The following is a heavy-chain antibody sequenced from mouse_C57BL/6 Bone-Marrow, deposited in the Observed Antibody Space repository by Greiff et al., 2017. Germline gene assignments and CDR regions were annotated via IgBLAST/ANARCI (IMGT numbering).Heavy chain of an antibody. CDR1: GFNIKDYY. J-gene: IGHJ3*01. CDR3: TTSTVVARVAD. CDR2: IDPEDGDT. V-gene: IGHV14-1*01. D-gene: IGHD1-1*01. Sequence: EVKLQESGAELVRPGASVKLSCTASGFNIKDYYMHWVKQRPEQGLEWIGRIDPEDGDTEYAPKFQGKATMTADTSSNTAYLQLSSLTSEDTAVYYCTTSTVVARVADWGQGTLVTVSA.